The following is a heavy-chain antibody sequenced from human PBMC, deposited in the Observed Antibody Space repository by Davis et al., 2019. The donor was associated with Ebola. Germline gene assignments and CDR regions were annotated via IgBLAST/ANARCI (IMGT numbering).Heavy chain of an antibody. J-gene: IGHJ3*02. CDR1: GFPFSDYY. D-gene: IGHD1-1*01. Sequence: SCAASGFPFSDYYMSWIRQPPVKGLVWIGEINHSGSTNYNPSLKSRVTISVDTSKNQFSLKLSSVTAADTAVYYCAGASYTNAFDIWGQGTMVTVSS. V-gene: IGHV4-34*01. CDR3: AGASYTNAFDI. CDR2: INHSGST.